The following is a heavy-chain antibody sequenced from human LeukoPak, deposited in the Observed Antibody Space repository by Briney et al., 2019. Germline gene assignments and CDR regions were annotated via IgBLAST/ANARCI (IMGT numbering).Heavy chain of an antibody. Sequence: PSETLSLTCTVSGGSVSSTSHHWDWIRQPPGQGLEWIGSIFYSGSTYYSPSLKSRVTISVDTSKNQFSLNLSSVTAADTAVYYCAKAAGGSYPGRGADFDYWGQGTLVTVSS. V-gene: IGHV4-39*01. D-gene: IGHD1-26*01. CDR3: AKAAGGSYPGRGADFDY. CDR2: IFYSGST. J-gene: IGHJ4*02. CDR1: GGSVSSTSHH.